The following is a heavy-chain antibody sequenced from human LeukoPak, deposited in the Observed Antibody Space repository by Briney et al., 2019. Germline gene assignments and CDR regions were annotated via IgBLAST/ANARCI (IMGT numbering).Heavy chain of an antibody. V-gene: IGHV3-23*01. CDR2: ISGSGGSI. CDR1: GFTFSSYA. Sequence: GGSLRLSCAASGFTFSSYAMGWVRQAPGKGLEWVSTISGSGGSIYYADSVKGRFTISRDNSKKTLYLQMNSLRAEDTAVYYCAKTRHTSAWYSFDYWGQGTLVTVSS. D-gene: IGHD6-19*01. CDR3: AKTRHTSAWYSFDY. J-gene: IGHJ4*02.